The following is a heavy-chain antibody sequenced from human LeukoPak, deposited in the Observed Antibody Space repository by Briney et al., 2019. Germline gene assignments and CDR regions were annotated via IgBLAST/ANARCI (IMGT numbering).Heavy chain of an antibody. J-gene: IGHJ6*02. CDR1: GYTFTSYD. D-gene: IGHD5-18*01. CDR3: ARGRRAAMVKNPYYYYGMDV. V-gene: IGHV1-8*01. CDR2: MNPNSGNT. Sequence: ASVKVSCKASGYTFTSYDINWVRQATGQGLEWMGWMNPNSGNTGYAQKFQGRVTMNRNTSISTAYMELSSLRSEDTAVYYCARGRRAAMVKNPYYYYGMDVWGQGTTVTVSS.